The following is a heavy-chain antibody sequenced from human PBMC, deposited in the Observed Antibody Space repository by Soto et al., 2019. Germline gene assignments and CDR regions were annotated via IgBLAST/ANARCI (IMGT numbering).Heavy chain of an antibody. V-gene: IGHV3-23*01. Sequence: PGGSLRLSCAASGFTFSSYAMSWVRQAPGKGLEWVSAISGSGGSTYYADSVKGRFTISRDNSKNTLYLQMDSLRAEDTAVYYCAKEPRDANYYDSSGYYVYWGQGTLVTVSS. J-gene: IGHJ4*02. D-gene: IGHD3-22*01. CDR1: GFTFSSYA. CDR2: ISGSGGST. CDR3: AKEPRDANYYDSSGYYVY.